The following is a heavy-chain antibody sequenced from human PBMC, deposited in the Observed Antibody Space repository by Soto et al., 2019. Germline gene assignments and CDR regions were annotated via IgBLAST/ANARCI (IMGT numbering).Heavy chain of an antibody. Sequence: SETLSLTGAVYGGSFSGYYWSWIRHPPGKGPEWIGEINHSGSTNYNPSLKSRVTISVDTSKNQFSLKLSSVTAADTAVYYCARFGYCTNGVGYTHGSFDILGQGTIVTVSS. J-gene: IGHJ3*02. V-gene: IGHV4-34*01. CDR3: ARFGYCTNGVGYTHGSFDI. CDR2: INHSGST. CDR1: GGSFSGYY. D-gene: IGHD2-8*01.